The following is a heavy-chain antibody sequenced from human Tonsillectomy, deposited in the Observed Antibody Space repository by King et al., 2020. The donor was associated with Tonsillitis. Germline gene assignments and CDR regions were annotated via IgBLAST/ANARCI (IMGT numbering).Heavy chain of an antibody. CDR1: GYSFSDHW. CDR2: IFPEDSDT. D-gene: IGHD6-13*01. Sequence: VQLVESGAEVKKPGESLKISCKGSGYSFSDHWIAWVRQMPGKGLEWMGIIFPEDSDTRYRPSLQGQVTISVDTSISTAYLQWSSLKTSDTAIYYCARAAPGTDEFFQHWGQGTQVTVSS. CDR3: ARAAPGTDEFFQH. V-gene: IGHV5-51*01. J-gene: IGHJ1*01.